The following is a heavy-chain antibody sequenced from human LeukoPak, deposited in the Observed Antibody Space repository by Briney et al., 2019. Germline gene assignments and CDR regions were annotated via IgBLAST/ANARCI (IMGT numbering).Heavy chain of an antibody. CDR2: INHSGST. D-gene: IGHD5-18*01. Sequence: PSETLSLTCAVYGGSFSGYYWSWIRQPPGKGLEWIGEINHSGSTNYNPSLKSRVTISVDTSKNQFSLKLSSVTAADTAVYYCARAKLTGYSYGATGAGYGVDVWGQGTTVTVSS. V-gene: IGHV4-34*01. CDR1: GGSFSGYY. CDR3: ARAKLTGYSYGATGAGYGVDV. J-gene: IGHJ6*02.